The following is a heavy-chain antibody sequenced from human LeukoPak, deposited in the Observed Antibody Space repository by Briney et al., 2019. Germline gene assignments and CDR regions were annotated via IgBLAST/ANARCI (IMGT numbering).Heavy chain of an antibody. CDR3: ANSGVNHKYYYYMDV. J-gene: IGHJ6*03. Sequence: PGGPLRLSCAASEFTFSSYSMNWVRQAPGKGLEWVSYISSSSSTIYYADSVKGRFTISRDNSKNTLYLQMNSLRAEDTAVYYCANSGVNHKYYYYMDVWGKGTTVTVSS. D-gene: IGHD6-25*01. CDR2: ISSSSSTI. CDR1: EFTFSSYS. V-gene: IGHV3-48*01.